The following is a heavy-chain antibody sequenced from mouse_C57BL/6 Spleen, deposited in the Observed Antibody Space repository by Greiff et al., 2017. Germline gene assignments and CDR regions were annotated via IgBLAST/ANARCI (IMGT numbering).Heavy chain of an antibody. Sequence: QVQLKESGAELVKPGASVKMSCKASGYTFTSYWITWVKQRPGQGLEWIGDIYPGSGSTNYNEKFKSKATLTVDTSSSTAYMQLSSLTSEDSAVYYCARGDGNYDYYFDYWGQGTTLTVSS. CDR1: GYTFTSYW. J-gene: IGHJ2*01. D-gene: IGHD2-1*01. CDR2: IYPGSGST. CDR3: ARGDGNYDYYFDY. V-gene: IGHV1-55*01.